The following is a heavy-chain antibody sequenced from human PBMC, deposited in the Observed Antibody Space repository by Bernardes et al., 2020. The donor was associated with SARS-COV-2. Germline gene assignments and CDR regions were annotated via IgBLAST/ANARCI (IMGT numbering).Heavy chain of an antibody. D-gene: IGHD6-13*01. CDR2: IYRGDDK. J-gene: IGHJ5*02. CDR3: ARRRPSTWEGDWFDP. CDR1: GFSRSTAGGG. Sequence: SGPTLAIPTQTLILTCTFSGFSRSTAGGGVRWIRQPPGTPLDWLALIYRGDDKRYSHPLKSRLSITKDTAKNQVVLTMTNVDPVDTATYYCARRRPSTWEGDWFDPWGQGTLVSVSS. V-gene: IGHV2-5*02.